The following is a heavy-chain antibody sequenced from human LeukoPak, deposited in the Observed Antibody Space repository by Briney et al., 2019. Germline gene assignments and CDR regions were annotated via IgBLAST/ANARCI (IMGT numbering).Heavy chain of an antibody. V-gene: IGHV3-30*18. CDR3: AKDGPYCGGITCYFRYFDL. CDR2: LSNDGSII. D-gene: IGHD2-21*01. J-gene: IGHJ2*01. Sequence: PGGSLRLSCAASGFMFSDYGMHWVRQAPGKGLEWVAVLSNDGSIIYYADSVKGRFTISRDNSKNTLHLQMNSLRPDDTAVYYCAKDGPYCGGITCYFRYFDLWGRGTLVTVSS. CDR1: GFMFSDYG.